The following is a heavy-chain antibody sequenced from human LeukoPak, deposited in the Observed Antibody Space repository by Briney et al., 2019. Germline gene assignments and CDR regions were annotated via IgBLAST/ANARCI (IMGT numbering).Heavy chain of an antibody. V-gene: IGHV1-2*02. J-gene: IGHJ5*02. Sequence: GASVKVSCKASGYTFTGSYMHWVRQAPGQGLEWMGWINPNSGGTNYAQKFQGRVTMTRDTSISTAYMELSMLRSDDTAVYYCARGPLGPGTTNHLDPWGQGTLVTVSS. CDR2: INPNSGGT. CDR1: GYTFTGSY. D-gene: IGHD1-7*01. CDR3: ARGPLGPGTTNHLDP.